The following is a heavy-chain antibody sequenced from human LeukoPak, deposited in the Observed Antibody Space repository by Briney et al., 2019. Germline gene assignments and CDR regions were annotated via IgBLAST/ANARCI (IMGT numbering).Heavy chain of an antibody. CDR3: TSQNYYDEGWFDP. J-gene: IGHJ5*02. D-gene: IGHD3-22*01. CDR1: GFTFSGSA. CDR2: IRSKANSYAT. Sequence: GGSLRLSCAASGFTFSGSAMHWVRQASGKGLEWVGRIRSKANSYATAYAASVKGWFTISRDDSKNTAYLQMNSLKTEDTAVYYCTSQNYYDEGWFDPWGQGTLVTVSS. V-gene: IGHV3-73*01.